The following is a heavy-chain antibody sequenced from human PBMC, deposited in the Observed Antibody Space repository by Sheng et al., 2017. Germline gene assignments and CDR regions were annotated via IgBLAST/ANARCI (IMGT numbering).Heavy chain of an antibody. CDR1: GGTFSSYA. V-gene: IGHV1-69*05. J-gene: IGHJ6*03. CDR2: IIPIFGTA. CDR3: ARGRVYYGDYVPYYYYYMDV. D-gene: IGHD4-17*01. Sequence: QVQLVQSGAEVKKPGSSVKVSCKASGGTFSSYAISWVRQAPGQGLEWMGGIIPIFGTANYAQKFQGRVTVTTDESTSTAYMELSSLRSEDTAVYYCARGRVYYGDYVPYYYYYMDVWGKGTTVTVSS.